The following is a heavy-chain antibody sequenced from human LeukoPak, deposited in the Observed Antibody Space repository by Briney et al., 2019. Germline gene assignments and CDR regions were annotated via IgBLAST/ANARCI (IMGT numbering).Heavy chain of an antibody. V-gene: IGHV3-21*01. J-gene: IGHJ1*01. D-gene: IGHD4-23*01. CDR1: GFTFSSYS. CDR2: ISSSSSYI. Sequence: PGGSLRLSCAASGFTFSSYSMNWVRQAPGKGLEWVSSISSSSSYIYYADSVKGRFTISRDNAKNSLYLQMNSLRAEDTAVYYCARAGNNYGGNSDFQHWGQGTLVTVSS. CDR3: ARAGNNYGGNSDFQH.